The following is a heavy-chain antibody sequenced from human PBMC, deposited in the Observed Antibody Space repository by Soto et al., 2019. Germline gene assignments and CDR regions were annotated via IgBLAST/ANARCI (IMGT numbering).Heavy chain of an antibody. V-gene: IGHV4-59*01. CDR3: ARDLTISSTDGPLDP. CDR1: GGSMSRYY. D-gene: IGHD1-1*01. CDR2: IHYTGST. J-gene: IGHJ5*02. Sequence: SETLSLTCTVSGGSMSRYYWTWIRQPPGKGLEWIRNIHYTGSTNYNPSLKSRVTILLGTSTSQFSLKVSSVTAADTAVYYCARDLTISSTDGPLDPWGHGTLVTVSS.